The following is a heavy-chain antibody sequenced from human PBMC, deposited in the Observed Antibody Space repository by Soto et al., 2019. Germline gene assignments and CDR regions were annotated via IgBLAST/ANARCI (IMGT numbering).Heavy chain of an antibody. D-gene: IGHD3-10*01. Sequence: GASVKIYCKTAAFTFTSSALQWVRQARGQRLEWIGWIVVGSGNTNYAQKFQERVTITRDMSTSTAYMELSSLRSEDTAVYYCAAAPRSAYYYGSGSYPNYYYMDVWGKGTTVTVSS. V-gene: IGHV1-58*01. J-gene: IGHJ6*03. CDR1: AFTFTSSA. CDR2: IVVGSGNT. CDR3: AAAPRSAYYYGSGSYPNYYYMDV.